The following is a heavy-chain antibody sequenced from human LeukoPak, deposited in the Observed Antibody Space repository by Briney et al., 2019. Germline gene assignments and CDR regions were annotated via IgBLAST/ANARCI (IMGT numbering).Heavy chain of an antibody. CDR3: ARAIGLDFDF. CDR1: GFTFGSYG. V-gene: IGHV3-33*01. D-gene: IGHD2/OR15-2a*01. CDR2: IWYDGSNK. Sequence: PGGSLRLSCAASGFTFGSYGMHWVRQAPGKGLEWVAVIWYDGSNKYYADSVKGRFTISRDNSKNTLYLQMNSLRAEDTAMYYCARAIGLDFDFWGQGTLVTVSS. J-gene: IGHJ4*02.